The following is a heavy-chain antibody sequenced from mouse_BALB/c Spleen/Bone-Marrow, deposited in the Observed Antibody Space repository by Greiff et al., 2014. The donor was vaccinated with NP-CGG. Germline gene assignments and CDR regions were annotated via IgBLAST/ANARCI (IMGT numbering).Heavy chain of an antibody. V-gene: IGHV4-1*02. D-gene: IGHD2-3*01. CDR2: INPESSTI. Sequence: EVQRMESGGGLVQPGGSLKLSCAASRFDFSRYWMTWVRQAPGKGLEWIGEINPESSTINYTPSLEDKFIISRDNAKNTLYLQMSKVRSEDTALYYCAGNGYYGWIAYWGQGTLVTVSA. J-gene: IGHJ3*01. CDR1: RFDFSRYW. CDR3: AGNGYYGWIAY.